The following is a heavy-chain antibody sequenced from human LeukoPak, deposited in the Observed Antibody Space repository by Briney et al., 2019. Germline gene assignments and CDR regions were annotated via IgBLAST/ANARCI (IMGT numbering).Heavy chain of an antibody. CDR3: AKGGVLLWFGGNDY. Sequence: GGSLRLSCAASGFTFSSYWMHWVRQAPGKGLEWVSAISGSGGSTYYADSVKGRFTISRDNSKNTLYLQMNSLRAEDTAVYYCAKGGVLLWFGGNDYWGQGTLVTVSS. V-gene: IGHV3-23*01. J-gene: IGHJ4*02. CDR1: GFTFSSYW. CDR2: ISGSGGST. D-gene: IGHD3-10*01.